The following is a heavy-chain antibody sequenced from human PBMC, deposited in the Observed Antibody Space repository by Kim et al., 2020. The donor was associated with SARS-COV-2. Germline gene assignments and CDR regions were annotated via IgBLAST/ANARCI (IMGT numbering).Heavy chain of an antibody. J-gene: IGHJ2*01. CDR1: GYIFTSIA. CDR2: LNTNTGTP. D-gene: IGHD6-13*01. V-gene: IGHV7-4-1*02. Sequence: ASVKVSCKASGYIFTSIAIHWVRQAPGQGLEWMGWLNTNTGTPTYARGFTGRFVFSLDTSVGTAYLQISSLRADDTAVYFCATRYSSSYFDLWGRGTLVTVSS. CDR3: ATRYSSSYFDL.